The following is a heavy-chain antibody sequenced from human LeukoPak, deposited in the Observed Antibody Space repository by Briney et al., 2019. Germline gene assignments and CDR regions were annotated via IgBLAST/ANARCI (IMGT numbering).Heavy chain of an antibody. Sequence: LRLSCAASGFTFSSYAMSWIRQHPGKGLEWIGYIYYSGSTYYNPSLKSRVTISVDTSKNQFSLKLSSVTAADTAVYYCARRAVTPRYFDYWGQGTLVTVSS. CDR3: ARRAVTPRYFDY. D-gene: IGHD2-21*02. CDR2: IYYSGST. J-gene: IGHJ4*02. CDR1: GFTFSSYA. V-gene: IGHV4-31*02.